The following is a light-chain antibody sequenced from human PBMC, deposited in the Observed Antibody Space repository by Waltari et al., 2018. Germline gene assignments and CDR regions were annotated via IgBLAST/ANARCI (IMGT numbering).Light chain of an antibody. CDR1: SSDVGGYNY. CDR3: CSYAGSYTVV. CDR2: DVS. Sequence: QSALTQPRSVSGSPGQSVTISCTGTSSDVGGYNYVSWYQQHPGKAPKLMIYDVSKRPSGVPYRFSGSKSGNTASLTISGLQAEDEVDYYCCSYAGSYTVVFGGGTKLTVL. J-gene: IGLJ2*01. V-gene: IGLV2-11*01.